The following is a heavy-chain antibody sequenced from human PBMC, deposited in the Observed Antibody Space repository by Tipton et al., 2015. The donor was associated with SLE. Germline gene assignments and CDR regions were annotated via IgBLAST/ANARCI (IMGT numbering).Heavy chain of an antibody. D-gene: IGHD3-16*01. V-gene: IGHV4-59*01. CDR2: IDNSGST. CDR3: ARVALGGVDY. J-gene: IGHJ4*02. CDR1: GGSISSYY. Sequence: LRLSCTVSGGSISSYYWSWIRQPPGKGLEYIGYIDNSGSTNYNPSLKSRVTISIDTSKNQFSLKLSSVTAADTAVYYCARVALGGVDYWGQGTLVTVSS.